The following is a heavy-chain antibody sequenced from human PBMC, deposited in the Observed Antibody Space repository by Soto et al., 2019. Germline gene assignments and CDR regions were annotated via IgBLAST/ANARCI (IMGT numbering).Heavy chain of an antibody. CDR2: IRSKADNYAT. V-gene: IGHV3-73*01. CDR3: TRYDGDYVFEY. J-gene: IGHJ4*02. D-gene: IGHD4-17*01. CDR1: GFTFSGSA. Sequence: PGGSLRLSCAASGFTFSGSAVHWVRQASGKGLEWIGRIRSKADNYATVYAASVKGRFTFSRDDSKNTAYLQMNSLKTEDTAVYYCTRYDGDYVFEYWGQGTLVTVSS.